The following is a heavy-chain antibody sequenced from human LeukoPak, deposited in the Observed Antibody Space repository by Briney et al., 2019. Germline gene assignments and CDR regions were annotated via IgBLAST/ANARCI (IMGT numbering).Heavy chain of an antibody. V-gene: IGHV3-53*01. J-gene: IGHJ5*02. D-gene: IGHD2-2*03. CDR1: GFTSSSNY. CDR3: TSGYCSGTSCYPQFDP. Sequence: PGGSLRLSCAASGFTSSSNYMSWVRQAPGKGLEWVSVIYSGGSTYYADSVKGRFTISRDNSKNTLYLQMNSLKTEDTAIYYCTSGYCSGTSCYPQFDPWGQGTLVTVSS. CDR2: IYSGGST.